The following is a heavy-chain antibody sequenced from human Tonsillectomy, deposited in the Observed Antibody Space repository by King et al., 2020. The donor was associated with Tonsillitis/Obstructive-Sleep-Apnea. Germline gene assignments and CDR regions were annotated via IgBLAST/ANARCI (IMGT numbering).Heavy chain of an antibody. J-gene: IGHJ4*02. V-gene: IGHV3-11*06. D-gene: IGHD3-22*01. CDR3: ARESYYDSSGPLDY. CDR1: GFTFSDYY. Sequence: VQLVESGGGLVKPGGSLRLSCAASGFTFSDYYMTWIRQAPGKGLEWVSYSSSLSSYTNYADSVRGRFTISRDNTKNSLYLQMNRLRAEDTAVYYCARESYYDSSGPLDYWGQGTLVTVSS. CDR2: SSSLSSYT.